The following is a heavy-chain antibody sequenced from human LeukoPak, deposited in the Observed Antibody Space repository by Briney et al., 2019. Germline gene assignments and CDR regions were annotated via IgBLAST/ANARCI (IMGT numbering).Heavy chain of an antibody. CDR1: GFTFNAYA. Sequence: GGSLRLSCAASGFTFNAYAIHWVRQAPGKGLEWVSLIKGDGVTTDYANSVKGRFAVSRDNSKNSLYLQMSNLRTEDTALYYCVRDTGSGWDFDYWGQGTLVTVSS. D-gene: IGHD6-19*01. V-gene: IGHV3-43*02. CDR3: VRDTGSGWDFDY. CDR2: IKGDGVTT. J-gene: IGHJ4*02.